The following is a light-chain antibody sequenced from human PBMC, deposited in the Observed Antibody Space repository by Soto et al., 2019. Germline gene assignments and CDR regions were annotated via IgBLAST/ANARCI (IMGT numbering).Light chain of an antibody. CDR1: SSNIGSNT. J-gene: IGLJ2*01. Sequence: QLVLTLPPSASGTPGQRVTISCSGSSSNIGSNTVSWYQQLPGTAPKLLIYSDYQRPSGVPDRFSGSRSGTSASLAISGLQSEDEADYYCATWDDSLIGVVFGGGTKLTVL. CDR3: ATWDDSLIGVV. CDR2: SDY. V-gene: IGLV1-44*01.